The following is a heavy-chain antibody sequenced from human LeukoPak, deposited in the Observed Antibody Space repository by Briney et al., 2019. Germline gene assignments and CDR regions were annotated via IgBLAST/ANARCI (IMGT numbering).Heavy chain of an antibody. V-gene: IGHV3-23*01. J-gene: IGHJ6*02. CDR3: AKVVRGVNYYYYGMDV. CDR1: GFTFSNYA. CDR2: ISGSGGST. D-gene: IGHD3-10*01. Sequence: GGSLRLSCAASGFTFSNYAMSWVRQAPGKGLEWVSAISGSGGSTYYADSVKGRFTISRDNSKNTLYLQMNSLRAEDTAVYYCAKVVRGVNYYYYGMDVWGQGTTVTVSS.